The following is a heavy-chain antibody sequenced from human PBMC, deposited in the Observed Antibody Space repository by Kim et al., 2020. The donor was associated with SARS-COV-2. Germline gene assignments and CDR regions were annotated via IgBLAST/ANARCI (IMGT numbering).Heavy chain of an antibody. CDR3: AKDHPSNGWPAFDS. D-gene: IGHD6-19*01. J-gene: IGHJ4*02. V-gene: IGHV3-23*01. Sequence: YADSVKARFPISRDIPKATLYLQMNSLGPGDTALYYCAKDHPSNGWPAFDSWGQGTLVTVSS.